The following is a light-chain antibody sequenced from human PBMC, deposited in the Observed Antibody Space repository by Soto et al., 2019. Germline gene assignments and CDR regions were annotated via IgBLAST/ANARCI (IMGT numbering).Light chain of an antibody. CDR1: QSISSY. Sequence: DIQMTQSPSSLSASVGDRVTITCRASQSISSYLNWYQQKPGKAPKLLIYAASSLQSGVPSRFSGIGSATDFTLTISSLQPEDFATYYCQQSYSTPSCPVGQGTKLEIK. J-gene: IGKJ2*02. CDR2: AAS. V-gene: IGKV1-39*01. CDR3: QQSYSTPSCP.